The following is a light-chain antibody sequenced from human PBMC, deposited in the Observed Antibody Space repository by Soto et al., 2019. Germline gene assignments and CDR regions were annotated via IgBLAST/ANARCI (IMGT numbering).Light chain of an antibody. V-gene: IGKV3-15*01. CDR3: QHYNNWPPWT. Sequence: EIERTQSPATLSVSPGGRATLSCRASQSISDTLAWYQQKPGQAPRLLIHGASTRATGIPARFSGSGSGTEFTLIISSLQSEDFAVYYCQHYNNWPPWTFGQGTKVDIK. CDR1: QSISDT. J-gene: IGKJ1*01. CDR2: GAS.